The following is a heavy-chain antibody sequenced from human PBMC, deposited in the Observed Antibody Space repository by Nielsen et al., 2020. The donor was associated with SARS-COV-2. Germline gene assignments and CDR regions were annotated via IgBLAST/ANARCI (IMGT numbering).Heavy chain of an antibody. CDR1: GFTFDDYA. D-gene: IGHD6-13*01. Sequence: GGSLRLSCAASGFTFDDYAMHWVRQAPGKGLEWVSGISWNSGSIGYADSVKGRFTISRDNAKNSLYLQMNSLRAEDTALYYCAKDNSSWYEAFDIWGQGTMVTVSS. CDR3: AKDNSSWYEAFDI. J-gene: IGHJ3*02. V-gene: IGHV3-9*01. CDR2: ISWNSGSI.